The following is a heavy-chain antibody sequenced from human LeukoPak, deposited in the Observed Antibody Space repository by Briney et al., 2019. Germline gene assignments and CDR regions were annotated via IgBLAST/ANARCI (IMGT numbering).Heavy chain of an antibody. Sequence: GGSLRLSCAASGFTFDNYWMHWVRQAPEKGLEWVANINQDGSQKYYVESVKGRFTLSRDNAKNSLYLQINSLRVEDTALYYCAGRTFDVWGQGTMVTVSS. D-gene: IGHD2-15*01. J-gene: IGHJ3*01. CDR1: GFTFDNYW. V-gene: IGHV3-7*01. CDR2: INQDGSQK. CDR3: AGRTFDV.